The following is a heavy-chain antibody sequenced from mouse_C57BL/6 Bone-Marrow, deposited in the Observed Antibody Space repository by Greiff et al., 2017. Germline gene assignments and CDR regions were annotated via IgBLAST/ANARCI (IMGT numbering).Heavy chain of an antibody. V-gene: IGHV1-82*01. J-gene: IGHJ4*01. D-gene: IGHD1-1*01. Sequence: VKLVVSGPELVQPGASVKISCKASGYAFSSSWMNWVKQRPGKGLEWIGRIYPGDGDTNYNGKFKGKATLTADKSSSTAYMQLSSLTSEDSAVYVCARVGTTVACAMDYWGQGTSVTVSS. CDR3: ARVGTTVACAMDY. CDR2: IYPGDGDT. CDR1: GYAFSSSW.